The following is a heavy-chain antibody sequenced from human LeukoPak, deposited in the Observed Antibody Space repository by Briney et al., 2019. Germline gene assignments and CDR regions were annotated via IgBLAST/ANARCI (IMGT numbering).Heavy chain of an antibody. V-gene: IGHV3-7*01. J-gene: IGHJ3*02. CDR3: ARSESAAFDI. Sequence: PGGSLRLSCAASGSTFSRYWMSWVRQAPGKGLEWVANIKQDGSEKYYVDSVKDRFTISRDNAKNSLYLQMNSLRAEDTAVYYCARSESAAFDIWGQGTMVTVSS. CDR1: GSTFSRYW. CDR2: IKQDGSEK.